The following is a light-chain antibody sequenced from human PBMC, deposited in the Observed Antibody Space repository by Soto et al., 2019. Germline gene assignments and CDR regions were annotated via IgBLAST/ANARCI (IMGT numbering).Light chain of an antibody. Sequence: EIEMTQSPATLSLSPGERATLSCRASESVSSNLAWYQQKPGQAPRLLIYAASTRATGIPARFSGSGSGTEFTLSIRRLQSEDFAVYYCQQYSISWTFGQGTKVDIK. CDR3: QQYSISWT. CDR2: AAS. CDR1: ESVSSN. J-gene: IGKJ1*01. V-gene: IGKV3-15*01.